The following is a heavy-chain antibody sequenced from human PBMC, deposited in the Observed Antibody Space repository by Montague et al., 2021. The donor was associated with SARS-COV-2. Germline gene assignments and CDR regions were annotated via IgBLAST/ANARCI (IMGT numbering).Heavy chain of an antibody. Sequence: SLRLSCAASGFTFSSYRMHWVRQAPGKGLQWVADIWYDESNKYYADSVKGRFTISRDNSKNTLYLQMNSLRAEDTAVYYCARDFGILTGTAPEDYWGQGTLVTVSS. D-gene: IGHD3-9*01. CDR1: GFTFSSYR. J-gene: IGHJ4*02. CDR3: ARDFGILTGTAPEDY. CDR2: IWYDESNK. V-gene: IGHV3-33*01.